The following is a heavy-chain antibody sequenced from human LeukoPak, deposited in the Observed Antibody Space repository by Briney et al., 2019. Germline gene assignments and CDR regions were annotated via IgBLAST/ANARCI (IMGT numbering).Heavy chain of an antibody. CDR2: ISSSGSTI. V-gene: IGHV3-11*01. CDR1: GFTFSDYY. D-gene: IGHD3-10*01. CDR3: ARERNTMVRGVTGWFDP. Sequence: GGSLRLSCAASGFTFSDYYMSWIREAPGKGLEWVSYISSSGSTIYYADSVKGRFTISRDNAKNSLYLQMNSLRAEDTAVYYCARERNTMVRGVTGWFDPWGQGTLVTVSS. J-gene: IGHJ5*02.